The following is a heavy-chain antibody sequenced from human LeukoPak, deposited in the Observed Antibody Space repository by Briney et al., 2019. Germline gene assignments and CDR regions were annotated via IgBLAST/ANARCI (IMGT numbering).Heavy chain of an antibody. CDR2: ISAYNGNT. Sequence: GASVKVSCKASGYTFTSYGISWVRQAPGQGLEWMGWISAYNGNTNYAQKLQGRVTMTTDTSTSTAYMELRSLRSDDTAVYYCARSPRSTVTNWFDPWGQGTLVTVSS. J-gene: IGHJ5*02. V-gene: IGHV1-18*01. D-gene: IGHD4-17*01. CDR3: ARSPRSTVTNWFDP. CDR1: GYTFTSYG.